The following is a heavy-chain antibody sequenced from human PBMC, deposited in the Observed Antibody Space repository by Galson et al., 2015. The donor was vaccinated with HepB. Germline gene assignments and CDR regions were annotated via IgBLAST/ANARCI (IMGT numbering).Heavy chain of an antibody. CDR1: GGTFSSYT. Sequence: SVKVSCKASGGTFSSYTISWVRQAPGQGLEWMGGIIPILGIANYAQKFQGRVTITADKSTSTAYMELSSLRSEDTAVYYCARGGYSYGTPYFDYWGQGTLVTVSS. CDR3: ARGGYSYGTPYFDY. CDR2: IIPILGIA. J-gene: IGHJ4*02. V-gene: IGHV1-69*10. D-gene: IGHD5-18*01.